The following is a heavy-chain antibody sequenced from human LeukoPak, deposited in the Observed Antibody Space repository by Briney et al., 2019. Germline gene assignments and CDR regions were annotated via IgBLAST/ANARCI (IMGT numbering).Heavy chain of an antibody. CDR3: ARGRYYDSSGYYYDY. J-gene: IGHJ4*02. V-gene: IGHV4-30-2*01. Sequence: SETLSLTCAVSGGSISSGGYSWSWIRQPPGKGLEWIGYIYHSGSTYYNPSLKSRVTISVDRSKTQFSLKLSSVTAADTAVYYCARGRYYDSSGYYYDYWGQGTLVTVSS. D-gene: IGHD3-22*01. CDR1: GGSISSGGYS. CDR2: IYHSGST.